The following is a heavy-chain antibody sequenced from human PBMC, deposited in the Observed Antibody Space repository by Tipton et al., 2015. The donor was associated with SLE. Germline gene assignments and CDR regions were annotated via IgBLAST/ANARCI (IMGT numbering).Heavy chain of an antibody. CDR1: GGSISGHY. V-gene: IGHV4-59*08. D-gene: IGHD2-21*02. CDR2: IHHGGST. J-gene: IGHJ6*02. Sequence: TLSLTCTVSGGSISGHYWSWIRQPPGKGLGWIGYIHHGGSTNYNPSLKSRVTISVDPAKNQFSLKLTSVTAADTAVYYCARGMVTWRGAILGVDVWGQGTTVNVSS. CDR3: ARGMVTWRGAILGVDV.